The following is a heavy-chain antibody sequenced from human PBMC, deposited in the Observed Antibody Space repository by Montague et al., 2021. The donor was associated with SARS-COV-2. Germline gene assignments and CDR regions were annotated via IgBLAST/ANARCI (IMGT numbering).Heavy chain of an antibody. V-gene: IGHV4-31*03. D-gene: IGHD2-21*01. CDR3: ARAFVVVIAIDAFDI. CDR2: IYYSGST. J-gene: IGHJ3*02. CDR1: GGSISSGGYY. Sequence: TLSLTCTVSGGSISSGGYYWSWIRQHPGKGLEWIGYIYYSGSTYYNPSLKSRVTISVDTSKNQFSLKLSSVTAAVTAVYYCARAFVVVIAIDAFDIWGQGTMVTVSS.